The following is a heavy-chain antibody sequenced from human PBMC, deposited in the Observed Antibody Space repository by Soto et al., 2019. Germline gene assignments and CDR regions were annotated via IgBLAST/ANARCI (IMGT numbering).Heavy chain of an antibody. CDR3: ATLPARIGVMTLPFPS. CDR2: IYHTGST. D-gene: IGHD3-3*01. CDR1: GDSISSTHW. Sequence: TLSLTCVVSGDSISSTHWWTWVRQTPGKGLEWIGEIYHTGSTKYNPSLKNRVTISVDKSNNEFSLNLKSVTAADTAVYYCATLPARIGVMTLPFPSWGQGTRVTVSX. J-gene: IGHJ4*02. V-gene: IGHV4-4*02.